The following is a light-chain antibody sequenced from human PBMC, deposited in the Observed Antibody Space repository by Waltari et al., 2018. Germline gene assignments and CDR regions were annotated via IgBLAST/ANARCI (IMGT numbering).Light chain of an antibody. CDR1: QSISNY. J-gene: IGKJ3*01. Sequence: DIQMTQSPSSLSASVGDRLIITCRASQSISNYLHWYQQKPGKPPNLLIYGASTLQSGVPSRFSASGSGTDFILTISSLQPEDFATYYCQQSYTAVFTFGPGTKVDIK. V-gene: IGKV1-39*01. CDR2: GAS. CDR3: QQSYTAVFT.